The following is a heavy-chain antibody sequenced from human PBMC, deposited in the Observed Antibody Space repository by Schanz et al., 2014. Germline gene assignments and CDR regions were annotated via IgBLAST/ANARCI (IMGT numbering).Heavy chain of an antibody. V-gene: IGHV3-30*03. CDR2: ISYDGNNK. CDR1: GFTFRSHG. CDR3: AREMDTAIGDY. Sequence: QVQLVESGGCVVQPWRSLRLSCAASGFTFRSHGMHWVRQAPGKGLEWVALISYDGNNKFYTDSVKGRFTISRDNSRNTLYLEIDTLRPEDTAVYFCAREMDTAIGDYWGQGTLVTVSS. D-gene: IGHD5-18*01. J-gene: IGHJ4*02.